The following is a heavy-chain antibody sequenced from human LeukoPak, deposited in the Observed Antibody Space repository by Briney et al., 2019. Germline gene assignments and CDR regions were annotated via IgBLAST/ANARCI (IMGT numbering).Heavy chain of an antibody. Sequence: SETLSLTCAVYGGSFSGYYWSWIRQPPGKGLEWIGEINHSGSTNYNPSLKSRVTISVDTPKSQFSLKLSSVTAADTAVYYCARGRGYSSSWGQGTLVTVSS. J-gene: IGHJ4*02. CDR1: GGSFSGYY. CDR3: ARGRGYSSS. D-gene: IGHD6-13*01. CDR2: INHSGST. V-gene: IGHV4-34*01.